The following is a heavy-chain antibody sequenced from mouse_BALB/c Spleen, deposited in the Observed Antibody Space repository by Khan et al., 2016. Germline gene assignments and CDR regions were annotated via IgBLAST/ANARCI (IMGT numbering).Heavy chain of an antibody. CDR1: GYSITNDYA. Sequence: EVQLQESGPGLVKPSQSLSLTCTVTGYSITNDYAWNWIRQFPGNKLEWMGYITYSGSTSYNPSLRSRISIPRDTSKNQFFLQLSSVTTEDPATYYCARGDYDGTYYGMDYWGQGTSVTVSS. J-gene: IGHJ4*01. V-gene: IGHV3-2*02. CDR3: ARGDYDGTYYGMDY. CDR2: ITYSGST. D-gene: IGHD2-4*01.